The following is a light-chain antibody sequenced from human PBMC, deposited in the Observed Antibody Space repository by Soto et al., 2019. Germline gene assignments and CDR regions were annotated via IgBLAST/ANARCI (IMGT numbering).Light chain of an antibody. CDR3: QQYDNLPPMYT. CDR1: QDIINY. J-gene: IGKJ2*01. V-gene: IGKV1-33*01. Sequence: DIQMTQSPSSLSASVGDRVTITCQASQDIINYLNWYQQKPGKAPKLLIYDASNLETGVPSRFSGSGSGTDFTFTISSLQPEDIATYYCQQYDNLPPMYTFGQRTKVDIK. CDR2: DAS.